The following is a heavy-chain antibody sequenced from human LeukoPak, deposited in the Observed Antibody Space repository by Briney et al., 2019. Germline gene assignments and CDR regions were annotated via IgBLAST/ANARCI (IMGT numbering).Heavy chain of an antibody. CDR3: AREEAYCGGDCYSGAFDI. D-gene: IGHD2-21*02. J-gene: IGHJ3*02. CDR1: GFTLSSYW. V-gene: IGHV3-7*01. Sequence: GGSLRLSCAASGFTLSSYWMNWVRQAPGKGLEWVANINQDGSNKIYVDSVKGRFTIPRDNAKNTLYLQMNSLRAEDTAVYYCAREEAYCGGDCYSGAFDIWGQGTMVTVSS. CDR2: INQDGSNK.